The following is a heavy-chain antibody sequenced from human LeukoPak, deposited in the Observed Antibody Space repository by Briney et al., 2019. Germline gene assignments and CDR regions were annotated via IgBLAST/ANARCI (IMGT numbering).Heavy chain of an antibody. CDR1: GFTFSSYG. J-gene: IGHJ6*03. Sequence: TGGSLRLSCAASGFTFSSYGMSWVRQAPGKGLEWVSAISGRGGSTYYADSVKGRFTISRDNSKNTLSLQVDSLRAEDTAVYYCAKSGGLVDYYYYYMDVWGKGTTVTISS. CDR2: ISGRGGST. CDR3: AKSGGLVDYYYYYMDV. V-gene: IGHV3-23*01. D-gene: IGHD2-2*01.